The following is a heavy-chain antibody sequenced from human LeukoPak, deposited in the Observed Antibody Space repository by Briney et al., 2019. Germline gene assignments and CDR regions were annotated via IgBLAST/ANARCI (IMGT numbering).Heavy chain of an antibody. CDR1: GFTFSSYS. Sequence: GGSLRLSCAASGFTFSSYSMNWVRQAPGKGLEWVSAISGSGGSTYYADSVKGRFTISRDNSKNTLYLQMNSLRAEDTAVYYCAKGNYDILTGYHTFVDYWGQGTLVTVSS. CDR3: AKGNYDILTGYHTFVDY. CDR2: ISGSGGST. D-gene: IGHD3-9*01. V-gene: IGHV3-23*01. J-gene: IGHJ4*02.